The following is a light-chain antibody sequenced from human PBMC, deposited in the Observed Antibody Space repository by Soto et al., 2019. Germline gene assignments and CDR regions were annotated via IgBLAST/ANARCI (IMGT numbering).Light chain of an antibody. V-gene: IGLV2-8*01. J-gene: IGLJ1*01. CDR2: EVS. CDR1: SSDVGGYNY. Sequence: QSALTQPPSASGSPGQSVTISCTGTSSDVGGYNYVSWYQQHPGKAPKLMIYEVSKRPSGVPDRFSGSKSGNTASLTVSGPQAEDGADYYCSSYAGSNNRVFGTGTKLTAL. CDR3: SSYAGSNNRV.